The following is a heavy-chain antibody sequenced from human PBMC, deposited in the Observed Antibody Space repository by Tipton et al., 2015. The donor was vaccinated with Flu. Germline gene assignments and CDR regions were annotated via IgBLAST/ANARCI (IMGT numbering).Heavy chain of an antibody. CDR2: IYYSGSI. V-gene: IGHV4-59*01. D-gene: IGHD4-17*01. Sequence: TLSLTCTVSGGSISSYYWSWIRQPPGKGLEWIGYIYYSGSINYNPSLKSRVTISVDTSKNQFSLKLSSVTAADTAVYYCARDSYGDYEGFDYWGQGTLVTVSS. J-gene: IGHJ4*02. CDR3: ARDSYGDYEGFDY. CDR1: GGSISSYY.